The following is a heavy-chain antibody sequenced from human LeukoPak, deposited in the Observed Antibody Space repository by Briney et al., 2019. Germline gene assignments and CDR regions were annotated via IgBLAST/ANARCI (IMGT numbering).Heavy chain of an antibody. V-gene: IGHV4-59*01. CDR1: GGSISSYY. CDR3: ARGITMIEDI. CDR2: IYYSGST. J-gene: IGHJ3*02. D-gene: IGHD3-22*01. Sequence: SETLSLTCTVSGGSISSYYWSWIRQPPGKGLEWIGYIYYSGSTNYNPSLKSRVAISVDTSKNQFSLKLSSVTAADTAVYYCARGITMIEDIWGQGTMVTVSS.